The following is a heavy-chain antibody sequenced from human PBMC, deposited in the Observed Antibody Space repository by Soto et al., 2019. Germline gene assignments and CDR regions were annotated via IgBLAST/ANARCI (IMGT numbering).Heavy chain of an antibody. CDR2: IYYSGST. Sequence: SETLSLTCTVSGGSISSYYWSWIRQPPGKGLEWIGYIYYSGSTNYNPSLKSRVTISVDTSKNQFSLKLSSVTAADTAVYYCARMYSSTFSMAAFDIWGQGTMVTVSS. D-gene: IGHD6-6*01. CDR3: ARMYSSTFSMAAFDI. V-gene: IGHV4-59*08. CDR1: GGSISSYY. J-gene: IGHJ3*02.